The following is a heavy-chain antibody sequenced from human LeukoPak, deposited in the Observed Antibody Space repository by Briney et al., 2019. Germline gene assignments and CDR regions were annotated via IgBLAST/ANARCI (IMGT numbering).Heavy chain of an antibody. V-gene: IGHV1-3*01. CDR1: GYTFTSYG. D-gene: IGHD6-13*01. CDR3: ARDGGSRYYYYYYGMDV. CDR2: INAGNGNT. Sequence: ASVKVSCKASGYTFTSYGISWVRQAPGQGLEWMGWINAGNGNTKYSQKFQGRVTITRDTSASTAYMELSSLRSEDTAVYYCARDGGSRYYYYYYGMDVWGQGTTVTVSS. J-gene: IGHJ6*02.